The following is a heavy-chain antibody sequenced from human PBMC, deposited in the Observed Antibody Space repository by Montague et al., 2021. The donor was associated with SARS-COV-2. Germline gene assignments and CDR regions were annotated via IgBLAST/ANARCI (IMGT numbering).Heavy chain of an antibody. CDR1: GFSLSPSGVG. D-gene: IGHD3-22*01. V-gene: IGHV2-5*02. J-gene: IGHJ4*02. Sequence: PALVKPTQTLTLTCTFSGFSLSPSGVGVGWIRQPPGKALEWLALIYWDDDKRYSPSLKSRLTITKDTSKNQVVLTMTNMDPVDTATYYCAHYYYDSSGVGYWGRGTLVTVSS. CDR3: AHYYYDSSGVGY. CDR2: IYWDDDK.